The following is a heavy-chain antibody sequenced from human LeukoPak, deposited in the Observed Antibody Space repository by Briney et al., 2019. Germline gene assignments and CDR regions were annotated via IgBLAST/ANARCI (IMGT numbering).Heavy chain of an antibody. V-gene: IGHV3-30*04. CDR2: ISYDGSNK. CDR3: PRDHPEYDILTGYYTTMYYFDY. D-gene: IGHD3-9*01. Sequence: RGSLRLSCAASGFTFSSYAMHWVRQAPGKGLEGGAVISYDGSNKYYADTVKGRFTISRDNSKNTLYLQMNSLRAEDKALYYCPRDHPEYDILTGYYTTMYYFDYWGQGTLVTVSS. J-gene: IGHJ4*02. CDR1: GFTFSSYA.